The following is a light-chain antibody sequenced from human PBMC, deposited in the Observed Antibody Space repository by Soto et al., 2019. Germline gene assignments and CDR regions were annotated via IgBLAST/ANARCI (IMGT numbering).Light chain of an antibody. CDR3: AAWDDSLNGVV. V-gene: IGLV1-44*01. CDR1: SSNVGSYT. Sequence: QSVLTQPPSAPGTPGQRVTISCSGSSSNVGSYTVYWYQQLPGTAPKVLIYSGNRRPSGVPARFSGSKSGTSASLAISGLQSEDEADYYCAAWDDSLNGVVFGGGTKLTVL. CDR2: SGN. J-gene: IGLJ2*01.